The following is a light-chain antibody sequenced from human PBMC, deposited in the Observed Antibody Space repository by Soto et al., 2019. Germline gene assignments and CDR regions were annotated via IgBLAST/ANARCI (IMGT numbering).Light chain of an antibody. CDR3: HQYGDSVYT. V-gene: IGKV3-20*01. CDR2: GAS. J-gene: IGKJ2*01. Sequence: EIVLTQSPGTLSLSPGERATLSCRASQIIYNNYLAWYQQKPGQAPRLLIYGASSRARGTPARFSGSGSGTDFALTISRLEPEDFVVYYCHQYGDSVYTFGQGTNLEIK. CDR1: QIIYNNY.